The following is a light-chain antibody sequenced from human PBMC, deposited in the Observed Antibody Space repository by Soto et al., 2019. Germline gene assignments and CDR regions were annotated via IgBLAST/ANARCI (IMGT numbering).Light chain of an antibody. CDR3: TSYAGSDTYV. J-gene: IGLJ1*01. V-gene: IGLV2-8*01. Sequence: QSALTQPPSASGSPVQSVTISCTGTSSDVGGYNYVSWYQQHPGKAPKLMIYEVSKRPSVVPDRFSGSKSGNTASLTVSGLQAEDEADYYCTSYAGSDTYVFGTGTKLTVL. CDR1: SSDVGGYNY. CDR2: EVS.